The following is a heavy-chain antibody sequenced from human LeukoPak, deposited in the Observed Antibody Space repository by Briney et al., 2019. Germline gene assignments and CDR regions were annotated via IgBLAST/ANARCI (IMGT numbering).Heavy chain of an antibody. Sequence: ASVKVSCKASGYTFTSYYVHWVRQAPGQGLESMGIINPITGNTPYAQKFQGRITITRDTSTSTIFMELSSLRSDDTAVYYCARAPLVGSTTHVDLWGQGTLVTVSS. D-gene: IGHD1-26*01. CDR2: INPITGNT. J-gene: IGHJ4*02. CDR3: ARAPLVGSTTHVDL. CDR1: GYTFTSYY. V-gene: IGHV1-46*01.